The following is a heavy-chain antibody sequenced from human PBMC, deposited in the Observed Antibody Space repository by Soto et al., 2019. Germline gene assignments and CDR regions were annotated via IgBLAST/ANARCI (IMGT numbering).Heavy chain of an antibody. J-gene: IGHJ4*02. D-gene: IGHD3-3*01. Sequence: ASVKVSCKASGYTFTNYGISWVRQAPGQGLKWMGWISAYNGNTNYAQNLQGRVTMTTDTSTSTAYMELRSLRSDDTAVYYCARVAVLRFLDWLIWGQGTLVTVSS. CDR3: ARVAVLRFLDWLI. CDR2: ISAYNGNT. V-gene: IGHV1-18*04. CDR1: GYTFTNYG.